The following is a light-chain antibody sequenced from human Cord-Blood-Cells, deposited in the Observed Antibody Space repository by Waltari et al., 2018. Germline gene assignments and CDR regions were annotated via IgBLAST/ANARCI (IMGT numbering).Light chain of an antibody. V-gene: IGKV3-20*01. J-gene: IGKJ1*01. CDR3: QQYGSSPLT. CDR2: GAS. Sequence: EIVLTQSPGTLSLSRGERATLPCRASQSVSSSYLAWYQQKPGQAPRLLIYGASSRATGIPDRFSGSGSGTDFTLTISRLEPEDFAVYYCQQYGSSPLTFGQGTKVEIK. CDR1: QSVSSSY.